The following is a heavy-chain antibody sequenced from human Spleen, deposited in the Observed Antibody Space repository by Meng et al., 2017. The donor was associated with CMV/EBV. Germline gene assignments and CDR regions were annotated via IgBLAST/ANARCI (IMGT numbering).Heavy chain of an antibody. CDR3: ARGWRYGSGSYQFDY. D-gene: IGHD3-10*01. CDR1: GGSVSSGSYY. V-gene: IGHV4-61*01. J-gene: IGHJ4*02. CDR2: IYYSGST. Sequence: GSLRLSCTVSGGSVSSGSYYWSWIRQPPGKGLEWIGYIYYSGSTNYNPSLKSRVTISVDTSKNQFSLKLSSVTAADTAVYYCARGWRYGSGSYQFDYWGQGTLVTVSS.